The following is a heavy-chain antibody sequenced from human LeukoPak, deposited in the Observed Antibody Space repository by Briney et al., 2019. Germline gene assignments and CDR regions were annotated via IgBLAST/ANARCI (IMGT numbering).Heavy chain of an antibody. Sequence: SETLSLTCAVYGGSFSGYYWSWIRQPPGKGLEWIGEINHSGSTNYNPSLKSRVTISVDTSKNQFSLKLSSVTAADTAVYYCARDSYYDSSHAIDIWGQGTMVTVSS. D-gene: IGHD3-22*01. CDR1: GGSFSGYY. J-gene: IGHJ3*02. CDR2: INHSGST. CDR3: ARDSYYDSSHAIDI. V-gene: IGHV4-34*01.